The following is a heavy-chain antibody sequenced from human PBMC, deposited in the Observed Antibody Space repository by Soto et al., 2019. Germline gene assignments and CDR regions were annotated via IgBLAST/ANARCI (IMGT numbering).Heavy chain of an antibody. J-gene: IGHJ5*02. D-gene: IGHD3-3*01. CDR2: IYNSGIT. CDR3: ARGVTVFGLVSRFLFAP. Sequence: ASETLSLTCTVSGGSISSGDYSWSWVRQSPGNGLEWIGHIYNSGITYYNPSLKSRVVISIDTSRNQFSLRLNSLTAADRAVYFCARGVTVFGLVSRFLFAPWGQGTVVTVSS. V-gene: IGHV4-30-4*01. CDR1: GGSISSGDYS.